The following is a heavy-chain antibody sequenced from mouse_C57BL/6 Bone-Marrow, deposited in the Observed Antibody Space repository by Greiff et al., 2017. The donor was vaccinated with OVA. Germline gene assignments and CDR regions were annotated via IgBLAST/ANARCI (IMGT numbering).Heavy chain of an antibody. V-gene: IGHV1-64*01. CDR2: IHPNSGST. CDR3: ARLDYDYDGGFAY. Sequence: QVQLQQPGAELVKPGASVKLSCKASGYTFTSYWIHWVKQRPGQGLEWIGMIHPNSGSTNYNEKFKSKATLTVDKSSSTAYMQLSSLTSEDSAVYYCARLDYDYDGGFAYWGQGTLVTVSA. J-gene: IGHJ3*01. CDR1: GYTFTSYW. D-gene: IGHD2-4*01.